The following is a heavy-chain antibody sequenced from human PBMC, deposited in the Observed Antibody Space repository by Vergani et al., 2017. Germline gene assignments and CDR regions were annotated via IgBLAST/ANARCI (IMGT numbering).Heavy chain of an antibody. J-gene: IGHJ3*02. CDR2: INHSGST. Sequence: QVQLQQWGAGLLKPSETLSLTCAVYGGSFSGYYWSWIRQPPGKGLEWIGEINHSGSTNYNPSLKSRVTISVDTSKNQFSLKLSFVTAADTAVYYCARVENSDAFDIWGQGTMVTVSS. CDR1: GGSFSGYY. D-gene: IGHD1-1*01. V-gene: IGHV4-34*01. CDR3: ARVENSDAFDI.